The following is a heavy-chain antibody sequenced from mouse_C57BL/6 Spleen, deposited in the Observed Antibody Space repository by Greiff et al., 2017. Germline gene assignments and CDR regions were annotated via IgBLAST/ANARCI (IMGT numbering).Heavy chain of an antibody. V-gene: IGHV1-18*01. CDR2: INPNNGGT. Sequence: VHVKQSGPELVKPGASVKIPCKASGYTFTDYNMDWVKQSHGKSLEWIGDINPNNGGTIYNQKFKGKATLTVDKSSSTAYMELRSLTSEDTAVYYCARYGNYEGYFDYWGQGTTLTVSS. J-gene: IGHJ2*01. CDR1: GYTFTDYN. CDR3: ARYGNYEGYFDY. D-gene: IGHD2-1*01.